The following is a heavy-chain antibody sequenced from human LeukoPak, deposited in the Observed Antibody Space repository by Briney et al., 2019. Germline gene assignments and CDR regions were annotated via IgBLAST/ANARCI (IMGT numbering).Heavy chain of an antibody. CDR1: GFTFSSYA. Sequence: GGSLRLSCAASGFTFSSYAMSWVRQAPGRGLEWVSGISGSGDSTYYADSVKGRFTISRDNSKNTLYLQMNSLRAEDTAVYFCARRSGVAVAGAFDYWGQGTLVTISS. CDR2: ISGSGDST. V-gene: IGHV3-23*01. CDR3: ARRSGVAVAGAFDY. J-gene: IGHJ4*02. D-gene: IGHD6-19*01.